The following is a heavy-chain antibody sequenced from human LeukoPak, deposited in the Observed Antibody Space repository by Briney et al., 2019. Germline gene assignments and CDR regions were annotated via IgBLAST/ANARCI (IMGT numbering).Heavy chain of an antibody. CDR2: IKSKTDGGTT. Sequence: SGGSLRLSCAASGFTFSNAWMSWVRQAPGKGLEWVGRIKSKTDGGTTDYAAPVKGRFTISRDDSKNTLYLQMNSLKTEDTAVYYCTTDLAYCSGGSCYALEYFQHWGQGTLVTVPS. CDR3: TTDLAYCSGGSCYALEYFQH. V-gene: IGHV3-15*01. CDR1: GFTFSNAW. J-gene: IGHJ1*01. D-gene: IGHD2-15*01.